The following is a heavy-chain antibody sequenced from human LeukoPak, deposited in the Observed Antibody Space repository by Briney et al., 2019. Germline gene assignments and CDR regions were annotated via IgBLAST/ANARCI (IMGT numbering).Heavy chain of an antibody. Sequence: GGSLRLSCAVSGFNLVDYAMHWVRQAPGRGLEWVSGINWDNGGIVYAESVRGRFTVSRDNAKNSLYLQMNSLRPEDTALYYCARDDHNVLTDNFDYWGQGTLVTVSS. J-gene: IGHJ4*02. V-gene: IGHV3-9*01. D-gene: IGHD3-9*01. CDR2: INWDNGGI. CDR3: ARDDHNVLTDNFDY. CDR1: GFNLVDYA.